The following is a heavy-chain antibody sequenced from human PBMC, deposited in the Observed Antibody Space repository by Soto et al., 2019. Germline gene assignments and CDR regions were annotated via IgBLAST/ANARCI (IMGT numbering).Heavy chain of an antibody. Sequence: SETLSLTCTVSGGSISSYYWSWIRQPPGKGLEWIGYIYYSGSTNYNPSLKSRVTISVDTSKNQFSLKLSSVTAADTAVYYCVRDQVPAALLGWSDPWGQGTLVTVSS. D-gene: IGHD2-2*01. CDR1: GGSISSYY. CDR2: IYYSGST. J-gene: IGHJ5*02. V-gene: IGHV4-59*01. CDR3: VRDQVPAALLGWSDP.